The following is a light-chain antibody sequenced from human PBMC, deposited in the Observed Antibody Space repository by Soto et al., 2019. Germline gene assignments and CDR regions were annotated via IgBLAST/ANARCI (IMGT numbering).Light chain of an antibody. CDR1: SSDVGGYNY. V-gene: IGLV2-14*01. Sequence: QSALTQPASVSGSPGQSITISCTGTSSDVGGYNYVSWYQQHPGKAPKLMIYDVNNRPSGVSNRFSCSKSGNTASLTISGLQAEDEADYYCGSYRGSRTPYVFGTGTKVTVL. CDR2: DVN. J-gene: IGLJ1*01. CDR3: GSYRGSRTPYV.